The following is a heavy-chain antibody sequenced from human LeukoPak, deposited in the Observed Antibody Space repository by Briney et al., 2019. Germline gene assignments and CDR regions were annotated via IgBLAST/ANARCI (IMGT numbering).Heavy chain of an antibody. CDR2: IYSGGSP. CDR3: ARGIAAAATEDRFDP. CDR1: GFTFSNNY. Sequence: VGSLRLSCAASGFTFSNNYMSWVRQAAGQGLEWVGGIYSGGSPYYADSVKGRLTIPRDNSQNTLYLKMNSLRAEDPAVYYCARGIAAAATEDRFDPWGQGTLVTVSS. D-gene: IGHD6-13*01. J-gene: IGHJ5*02. V-gene: IGHV3-53*01.